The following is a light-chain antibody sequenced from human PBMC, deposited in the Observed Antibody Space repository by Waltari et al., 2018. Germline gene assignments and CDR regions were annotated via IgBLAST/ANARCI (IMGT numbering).Light chain of an antibody. J-gene: IGLJ3*02. CDR3: QSYDGSLSGSRV. V-gene: IGLV1-40*01. CDR1: SSNIGAGFD. CDR2: GNT. Sequence: QSVLTQPPSVSGAPGQRVTISCTGRSSNIGAGFDVHGYQQLPRTAPKLLIYGNTNRPSGVPDRFSGSKSGTSASLAITGLQAEDEADYYCQSYDGSLSGSRVFGGGTKVTVL.